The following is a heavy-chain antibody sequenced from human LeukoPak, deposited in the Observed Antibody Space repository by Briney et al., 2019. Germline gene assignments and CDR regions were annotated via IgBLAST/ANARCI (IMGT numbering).Heavy chain of an antibody. CDR2: IIPIFGTA. D-gene: IGHD5-18*01. J-gene: IGHJ6*04. Sequence: SVKVSCTASGGTFSSYAISWVRQAPGQGREWMGGIIPIFGTANYAQKFQGRVTITADESTSTAYMELSSLRSEDTAVYYCARGDLDTAMVTENYYYYYGMDVWGKGTTVTVSS. CDR3: ARGDLDTAMVTENYYYYYGMDV. CDR1: GGTFSSYA. V-gene: IGHV1-69*01.